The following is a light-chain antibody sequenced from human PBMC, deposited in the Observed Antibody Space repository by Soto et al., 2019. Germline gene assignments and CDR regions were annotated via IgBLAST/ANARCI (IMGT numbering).Light chain of an antibody. CDR3: SSYTTSNTWV. CDR1: SSDIGTYNY. CDR2: EAN. Sequence: QSALTQPASVSASPGQSITISCTGTSSDIGTYNYVSWYQQHPGKAPKLMIFEANNRPSWVSNRFSGSKSGNTASLTVSGLQAEDEADYYCSSYTTSNTWVFGGGTKLTVL. J-gene: IGLJ3*02. V-gene: IGLV2-14*01.